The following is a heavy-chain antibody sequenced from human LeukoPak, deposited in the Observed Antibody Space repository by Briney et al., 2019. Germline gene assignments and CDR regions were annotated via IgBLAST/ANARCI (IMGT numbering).Heavy chain of an antibody. D-gene: IGHD5-18*01. CDR1: GGSFSGYY. CDR2: INHSGST. CDR3: ARGIGTAMSA. J-gene: IGHJ4*02. Sequence: TXXLTCXVYGGSFSGYYWSWLRQPPGKGLEWVGEINHSGSTNYNPSLKSRVTISVDTSKNQFSLKLSSVTAADTAVYYCARGIGTAMSAWGQGTLVTVSS. V-gene: IGHV4-34*01.